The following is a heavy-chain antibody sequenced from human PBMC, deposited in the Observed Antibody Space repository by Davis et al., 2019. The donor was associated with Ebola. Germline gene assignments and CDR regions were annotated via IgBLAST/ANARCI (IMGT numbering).Heavy chain of an antibody. CDR3: AREYSRTTSRYYGMDV. Sequence: ASVKVSCKASGYTFTSYAMHWVRQAPGQRLEWMGWINAGNGNTKYSQKFQGRVTITRDTSASTAYMELSSLRSDDTAVYYCAREYSRTTSRYYGMDVWGKGTTVTVSS. V-gene: IGHV1-3*01. D-gene: IGHD6-13*01. CDR2: INAGNGNT. CDR1: GYTFTSYA. J-gene: IGHJ6*04.